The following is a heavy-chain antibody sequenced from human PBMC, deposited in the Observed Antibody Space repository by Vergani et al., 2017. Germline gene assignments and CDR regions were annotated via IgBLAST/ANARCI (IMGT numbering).Heavy chain of an antibody. J-gene: IGHJ4*02. CDR2: INHSGST. CDR3: ARAPIPTPYFDY. CDR1: GGSFSGYY. Sequence: QVQLQQWGAGLLKPSETLSLTCAVYGGSFSGYYWSWIRQPPGKGLEWIGEINHSGSTNYNPSLKRRVTISVDTSKNQFSLKLSSVTAADTAVYYCARAPIPTPYFDYWGQGTLVTVSS. V-gene: IGHV4-34*01. D-gene: IGHD2-2*02.